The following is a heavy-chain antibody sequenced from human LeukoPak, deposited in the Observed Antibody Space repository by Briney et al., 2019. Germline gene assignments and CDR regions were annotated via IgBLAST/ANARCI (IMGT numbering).Heavy chain of an antibody. CDR3: ARGPTVVTQYYFDY. Sequence: ASVKVSCKASGYTFTGYYMHWVRQAPGQGLEWTGWINPNSGDTNYAQKFQGRVTMTRDTSISTAYMELSRLRSDDTAVYYCARGPTVVTQYYFDYWGQGTLVTVSS. V-gene: IGHV1-2*02. D-gene: IGHD4-23*01. J-gene: IGHJ4*02. CDR1: GYTFTGYY. CDR2: INPNSGDT.